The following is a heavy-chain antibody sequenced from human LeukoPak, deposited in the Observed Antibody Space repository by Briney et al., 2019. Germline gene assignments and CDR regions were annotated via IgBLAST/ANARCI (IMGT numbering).Heavy chain of an antibody. CDR3: ARFRGYCSGGSCPDAFDI. CDR2: ISSSSSTI. Sequence: GVSLRLSCAASGFTFSSYSMNWDRQAPGKGLEWVSYISSSSSTIYYADSVKGRFTISRDNAKSSLYLQMNSLRAEDTAVYYCARFRGYCSGGSCPDAFDIWGQGTMVTVSS. J-gene: IGHJ3*02. CDR1: GFTFSSYS. V-gene: IGHV3-48*04. D-gene: IGHD2-15*01.